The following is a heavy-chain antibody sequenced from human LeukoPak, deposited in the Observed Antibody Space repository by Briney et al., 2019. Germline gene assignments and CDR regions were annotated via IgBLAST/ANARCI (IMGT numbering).Heavy chain of an antibody. J-gene: IGHJ4*02. CDR3: ARDRGDYKFFY. D-gene: IGHD4-17*01. CDR1: GGSISSYY. Sequence: SETLTLTCTVSGGSISSYYWHWIRQPPGKGLEWIGYIYYSGSTNSNPSLKSRVTISVDTSKNQFSLKLSSVTAADTAVYHCARDRGDYKFFYWGQGTLVTVSS. CDR2: IYYSGST. V-gene: IGHV4-59*01.